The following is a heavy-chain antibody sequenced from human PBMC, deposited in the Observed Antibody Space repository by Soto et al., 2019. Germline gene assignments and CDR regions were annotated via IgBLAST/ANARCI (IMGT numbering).Heavy chain of an antibody. V-gene: IGHV1-69*06. Sequence: QVQLVQSGAEVRKPGSSVKVSCKASGGTFSRYAISWVRQAPGQGLEWMGGIIPIFGTANHAQKFQGRVTIIADKSTSTVYMELRSLRSEDTAMYYCARGWGYDSNDYYYAYWGQGTLVVVSS. J-gene: IGHJ4*02. D-gene: IGHD3-22*01. CDR3: ARGWGYDSNDYYYAY. CDR2: IIPIFGTA. CDR1: GGTFSRYA.